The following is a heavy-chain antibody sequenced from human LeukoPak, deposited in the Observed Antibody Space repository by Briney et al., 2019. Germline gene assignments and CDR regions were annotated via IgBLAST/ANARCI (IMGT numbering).Heavy chain of an antibody. D-gene: IGHD1-26*01. CDR2: IYHSGST. Sequence: PETLSLTCTVSGYSISSGYYWGWIRQPPGKGLEWIGSIYHSGSTYYNPSLKSRVTISVDTSKNQFSLKLSSVTAADTAVYYCARDAVGATPYYYYMDVWGKGTTVTVSS. V-gene: IGHV4-38-2*02. J-gene: IGHJ6*03. CDR3: ARDAVGATPYYYYMDV. CDR1: GYSISSGYY.